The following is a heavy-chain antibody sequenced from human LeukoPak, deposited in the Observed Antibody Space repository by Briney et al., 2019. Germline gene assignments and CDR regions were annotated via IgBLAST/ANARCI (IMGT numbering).Heavy chain of an antibody. CDR1: GFTFNKYL. CDR3: ARDDYGSVDY. J-gene: IGHJ4*02. CDR2: IKFDGSVT. Sequence: GGSLRLSCAASGFTFNKYLMHWVRQAPGKGLVWVSRIKFDGSVTYYADSVKGRFTISRDNAKNTLYLQMNSLSAEDTAVFYCARDDYGSVDYWGQGTLVTVSS. V-gene: IGHV3-74*01. D-gene: IGHD4-17*01.